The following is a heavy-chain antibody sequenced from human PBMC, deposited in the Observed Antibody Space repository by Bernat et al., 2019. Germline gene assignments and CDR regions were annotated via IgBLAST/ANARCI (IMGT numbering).Heavy chain of an antibody. CDR1: GFTFSNAW. CDR2: IKSKTDGGTT. V-gene: IGHV3-15*07. Sequence: EVQLVESGGGLVKPGGSLRLSCAASGFTFSNAWMNWVRQAPRKGLEWVGRIKSKTDGGTTDYAAPVKGRFTISRDDSKNTLYLQMNSLKTEDTAVYYCTTDIAAAGNLDAFDIWGQGTMVTVSS. CDR3: TTDIAAAGNLDAFDI. J-gene: IGHJ3*02. D-gene: IGHD6-13*01.